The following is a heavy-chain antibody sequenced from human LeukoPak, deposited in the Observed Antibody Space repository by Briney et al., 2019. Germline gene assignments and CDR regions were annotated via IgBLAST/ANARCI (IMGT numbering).Heavy chain of an antibody. Sequence: GGSLRLSCAVSGITLSNYGMSWVRQAPGKGLEWVAGLSGSGGGTNYADPVQGRFTISRDNPKNTLYLQMNSLRAEDTAVYFCAKRGVVIRVFLVGFHKEAYYFDSWGQGALVTVSS. D-gene: IGHD3-10*01. J-gene: IGHJ4*02. CDR1: GITLSNYG. CDR3: AKRGVVIRVFLVGFHKEAYYFDS. CDR2: LSGSGGGT. V-gene: IGHV3-23*01.